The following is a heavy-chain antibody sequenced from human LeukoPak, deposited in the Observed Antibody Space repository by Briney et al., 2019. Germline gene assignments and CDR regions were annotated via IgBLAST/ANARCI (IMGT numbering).Heavy chain of an antibody. CDR3: TRDPHALDF. D-gene: IGHD2/OR15-2a*01. J-gene: IGHJ4*02. CDR1: GFSFSSYS. CDR2: IRRDGSRI. V-gene: IGHV3-48*01. Sequence: GGSLGLSCAASGFSFSSYSMNWVRQAPGKGLEWISYIRRDGSRIYYADSVEGRFTISRDNAKNSLYLQMDSLRVEDTAVYYCTRDPHALDFWGQGTLVTVSS.